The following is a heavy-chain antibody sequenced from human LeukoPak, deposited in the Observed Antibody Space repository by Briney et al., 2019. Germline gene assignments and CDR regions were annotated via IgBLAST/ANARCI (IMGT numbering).Heavy chain of an antibody. D-gene: IGHD5-18*01. CDR1: SGSISGYY. V-gene: IGHV4-59*08. CDR3: ARYLTIGGNSYGFDY. CDR2: INYRGST. J-gene: IGHJ4*02. Sequence: SETLSLTCTVSSGSISGYYWSWIRQPPGKGLEWIGYINYRGSTNYNPSLKSRVTISVDTSKNQFSLNLNSVTAADTAVYYCARYLTIGGNSYGFDYWGQGALVTVSS.